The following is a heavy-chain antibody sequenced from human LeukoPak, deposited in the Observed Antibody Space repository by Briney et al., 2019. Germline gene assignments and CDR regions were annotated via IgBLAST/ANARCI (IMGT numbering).Heavy chain of an antibody. J-gene: IGHJ3*02. CDR1: GYTFTSDW. Sequence: GESLKISCKGSGYTFTSDWIAWVRQMPGKGLEWMAIIYPGDSDARYSPSFQGQISISADKSISTAFLQWSSLKALDTAMYYCARQRDGKKWFDIWGQGTFVTVS. V-gene: IGHV5-51*01. CDR3: ARQRDGKKWFDI. CDR2: IYPGDSDA. D-gene: IGHD5-24*01.